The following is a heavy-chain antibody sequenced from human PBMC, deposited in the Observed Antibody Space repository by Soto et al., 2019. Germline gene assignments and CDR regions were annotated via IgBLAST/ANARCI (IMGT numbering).Heavy chain of an antibody. CDR1: GFTFSSYA. CDR3: ARDYYRFNSGYGFSIDV. V-gene: IGHV3-30-3*01. J-gene: IGHJ6*02. CDR2: ISYDGSNK. Sequence: QVQLVESGGGVVQPGRSLRLSCAASGFTFSSYAMHWVRQAPGKGLEWVAVISYDGSNKYYADSVKGRFTISRDNSKNTRYLQMNSLRAEDTAVYYCARDYYRFNSGYGFSIDVWGQGTTVTVSS. D-gene: IGHD5-12*01.